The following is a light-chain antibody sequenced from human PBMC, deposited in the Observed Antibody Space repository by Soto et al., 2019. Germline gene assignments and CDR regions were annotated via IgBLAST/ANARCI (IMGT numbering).Light chain of an antibody. Sequence: LVLTQSPSASASLGASVKLTCTLSSGHSSYAIAWHQQQPEKGPRYLMKLNSDGNHSKGDGIPDRFSGSSSGAERYLTISSLQSEDEADYYCQTWGTGPWVFGGGTKLTVL. CDR1: SGHSSYA. CDR2: LNSDGNH. V-gene: IGLV4-69*01. J-gene: IGLJ3*02. CDR3: QTWGTGPWV.